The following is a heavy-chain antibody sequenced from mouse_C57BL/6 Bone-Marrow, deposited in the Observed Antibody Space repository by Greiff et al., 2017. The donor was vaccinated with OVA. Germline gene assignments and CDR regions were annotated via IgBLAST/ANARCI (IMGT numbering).Heavy chain of an antibody. CDR2: IRSKSNNYAT. CDR3: VRHGYYAMDY. V-gene: IGHV10-1*01. CDR1: GFSFNTYA. J-gene: IGHJ4*01. Sequence: EVQLVESGGGLVQPKGSLKLSCAASGFSFNTYAMNWVRQAPGKGLEWVARIRSKSNNYATYYADSVKDRFTISRDASESMLYLQMNNLKTEDTAMYYCVRHGYYAMDYGGQGTSVTVSS.